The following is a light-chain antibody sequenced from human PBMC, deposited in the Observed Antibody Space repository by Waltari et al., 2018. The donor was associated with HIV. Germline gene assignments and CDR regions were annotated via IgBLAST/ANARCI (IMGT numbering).Light chain of an antibody. CDR3: QQYDNLPLT. Sequence: DIQMAQSPSSLSASVGDRVTITCQASQDISNYLNWYQQKPGKAHKRLIYVAYNLETGVPSRFSRSGSGTDFTFTISSLQPEDIATYYCQQYDNLPLTFGGGTKVEIK. CDR2: VAY. J-gene: IGKJ4*01. CDR1: QDISNY. V-gene: IGKV1-33*01.